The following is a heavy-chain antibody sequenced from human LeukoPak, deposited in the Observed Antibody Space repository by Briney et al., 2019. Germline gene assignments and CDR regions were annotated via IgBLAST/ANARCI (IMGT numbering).Heavy chain of an antibody. V-gene: IGHV4-59*08. J-gene: IGHJ4*02. CDR2: IYYSGST. D-gene: IGHD6-19*01. CDR3: ARHRYSSAWSVVDY. Sequence: SETLSLTCTVSGGSISTYYWSWIRQPRGKGLEWIGNIYYSGSTNYNPSLKRRVTISVDTSKNQFSLKLTAVTAADTAVYYCARHRYSSAWSVVDYWGQGTLVTVSS. CDR1: GGSISTYY.